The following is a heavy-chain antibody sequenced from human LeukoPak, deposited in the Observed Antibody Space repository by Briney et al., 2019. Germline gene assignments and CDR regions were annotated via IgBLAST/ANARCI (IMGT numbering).Heavy chain of an antibody. CDR2: ISSSSSYI. CDR1: GFTFSSYS. Sequence: GWSLRLSCAASGFTFSSYSMNWVRQAPGKGREWVSSISSSSSYIYYADSVKGRFTISRDNAKNSLYLQMNSLRAEDTAVYSCARSFIAAAGTDYWGQGTLVTVSS. D-gene: IGHD6-13*01. V-gene: IGHV3-21*01. CDR3: ARSFIAAAGTDY. J-gene: IGHJ4*02.